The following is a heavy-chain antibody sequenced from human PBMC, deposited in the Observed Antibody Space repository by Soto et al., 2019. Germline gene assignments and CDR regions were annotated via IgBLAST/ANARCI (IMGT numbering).Heavy chain of an antibody. V-gene: IGHV4-59*08. D-gene: IGHD3-3*01. J-gene: IGHJ4*02. CDR2: IYYSGST. CDR1: GGSISSYY. CDR3: ARQRFLEWSPIGY. Sequence: SETLSLTCTVSGGSISSYYWSWIRQPPGKGLEWIGYIYYSGSTNYNPSLKSRVTISVDTSKNQFSLKLSSVTAADTAVYYCARQRFLEWSPIGYWGQGTLVTVSS.